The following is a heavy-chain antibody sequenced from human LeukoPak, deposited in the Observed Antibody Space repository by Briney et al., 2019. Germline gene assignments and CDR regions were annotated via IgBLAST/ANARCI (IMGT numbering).Heavy chain of an antibody. CDR3: ARDYYGSGSYHFDY. J-gene: IGHJ4*02. V-gene: IGHV3-30*04. CDR2: ISYDGSNK. Sequence: GRSLRLSCAASGFTFSRYAMHWVRQAPGKGLEWVAVISYDGSNKYYADSVKGRFTISRDNSKNTLYLQMNSLRAEDTAVYYCARDYYGSGSYHFDYWGQGTLVTVSS. D-gene: IGHD3-10*01. CDR1: GFTFSRYA.